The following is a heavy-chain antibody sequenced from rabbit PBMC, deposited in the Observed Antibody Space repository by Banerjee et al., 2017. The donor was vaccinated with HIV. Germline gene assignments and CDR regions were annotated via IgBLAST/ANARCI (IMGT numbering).Heavy chain of an antibody. CDR2: IYNGDGST. Sequence: QEQLVESGGGLVQPEGSLTLTCTASGFSFSSYWMTWVRQAPGKGLEWIGCIYNGDGSTYYASWVKGRFTITRSTSLNTVTLQMTSLTAADTATYFCARGTGSRYDLWGPGTLVTVS. V-gene: IGHV1S47*01. J-gene: IGHJ4*01. CDR1: GFSFSSYW. CDR3: ARGTGSRYDL. D-gene: IGHD8-1*01.